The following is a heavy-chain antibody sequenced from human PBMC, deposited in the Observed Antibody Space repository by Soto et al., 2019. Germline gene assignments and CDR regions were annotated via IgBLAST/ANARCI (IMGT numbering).Heavy chain of an antibody. CDR3: ARVSSSSAFGMDV. CDR2: IYQTGST. CDR1: GGSISTINW. Sequence: LSLTCAVSGGSISTINWWTWVRQPPGKGLDWIGEIYQTGSTSYNPSLESRVTISIDKSKNQFSLKLRSVTAADTAVYYCARVSSSSAFGMDVWGQGTTVTVSS. D-gene: IGHD6-6*01. V-gene: IGHV4-4*02. J-gene: IGHJ6*02.